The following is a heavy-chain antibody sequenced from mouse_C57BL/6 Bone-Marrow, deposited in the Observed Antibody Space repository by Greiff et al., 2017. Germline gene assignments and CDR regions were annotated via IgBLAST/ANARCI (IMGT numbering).Heavy chain of an antibody. V-gene: IGHV1-55*01. CDR3: ARAGALGRSFDY. Sequence: QVQLQQPGAELVKPGASVKMSCKASGYTFTSYWMTWVKQRPGQGLEWIGVIYPTSGGTNYNEKFKSKAKLTVDTSSSTAYMQLSSLTSEDSAVFYCARAGALGRSFDYWGQGTTLTVS. CDR1: GYTFTSYW. D-gene: IGHD4-1*01. CDR2: IYPTSGGT. J-gene: IGHJ2*01.